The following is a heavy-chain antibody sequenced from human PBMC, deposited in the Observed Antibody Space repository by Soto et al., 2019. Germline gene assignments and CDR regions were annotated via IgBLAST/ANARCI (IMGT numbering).Heavy chain of an antibody. CDR1: GFTFSSYS. D-gene: IGHD3-16*02. J-gene: IGHJ5*01. CDR2: ISSSSSYI. Sequence: PGGSLRLSCAASGFTFSSYSMNWVRQAPGKGLEWVSSISSSSSYIYYADSVKGQFTISRDNAKNSLYLQMNSLRAEDTAVYYCARGGSRKRNGTMITFGGVIVEYNWFDSRGQGTLVTVSS. V-gene: IGHV3-21*01. CDR3: ARGGSRKRNGTMITFGGVIVEYNWFDS.